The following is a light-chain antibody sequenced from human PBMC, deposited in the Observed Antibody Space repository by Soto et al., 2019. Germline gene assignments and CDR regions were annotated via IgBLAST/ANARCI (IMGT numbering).Light chain of an antibody. V-gene: IGLV2-14*01. Sequence: QSVLTQPASVSGSPGQSITISCTGTSSDVGGYNHVSWYQQYPGKAPKLMIYEVTHRPSGVSNRFPGSKSGNTASLTISGLQAEDEANYYCSSYRSTSVDVFGTGTKVTVL. CDR2: EVT. CDR1: SSDVGGYNH. CDR3: SSYRSTSVDV. J-gene: IGLJ1*01.